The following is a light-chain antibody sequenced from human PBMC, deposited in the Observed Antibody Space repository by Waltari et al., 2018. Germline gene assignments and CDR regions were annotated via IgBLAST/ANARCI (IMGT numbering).Light chain of an antibody. V-gene: IGKV3-20*01. CDR2: GAA. J-gene: IGKJ1*01. Sequence: EIVLTQSPGTLYLSPGERATLACRASQSGGRSLAWYQQKPGRAPRLLIFGAASRATGIPDRFSGSGSGTDFSLTISRLEPEDFAVYYCQHYVRLPATFGQGTKVEIK. CDR1: QSGGRS. CDR3: QHYVRLPAT.